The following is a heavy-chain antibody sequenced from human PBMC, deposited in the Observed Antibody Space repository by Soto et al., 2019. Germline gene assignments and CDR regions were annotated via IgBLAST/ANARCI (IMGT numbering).Heavy chain of an antibody. J-gene: IGHJ3*02. D-gene: IGHD1-7*01. CDR2: ISYDGSNK. CDR3: AKDLPWQTTYAFDI. V-gene: IGHV3-30*18. Sequence: WIRQPPGKGLEWVAVISYDGSNKYYADSVKGRFTISRDNSTNTLYLQMNSLRAEDTAVYYCAKDLPWQTTYAFDIWGQGTMVTVSS.